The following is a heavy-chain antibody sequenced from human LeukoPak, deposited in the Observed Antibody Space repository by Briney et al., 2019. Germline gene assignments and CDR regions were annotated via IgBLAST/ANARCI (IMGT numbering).Heavy chain of an antibody. D-gene: IGHD2-15*01. V-gene: IGHV4-61*02. CDR3: ARNSCPSGSCYDNRGYFDY. CDR1: GGSISSGTYY. J-gene: IGHJ4*02. Sequence: SETLSLTCTVSGGSISSGTYYWSWIRQPAGKGLEWIGRIYTSGSTNYNPSLKSRVTISVDTSKNQFSLKLSSVTAADTAVYYCARNSCPSGSCYDNRGYFDYWGQGTLVTVSS. CDR2: IYTSGST.